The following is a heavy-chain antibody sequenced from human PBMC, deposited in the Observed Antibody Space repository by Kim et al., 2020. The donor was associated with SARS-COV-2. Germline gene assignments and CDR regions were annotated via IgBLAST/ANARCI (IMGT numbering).Heavy chain of an antibody. D-gene: IGHD3-9*01. CDR2: INSDESST. J-gene: IGHJ4*02. CDR3: ARAGILTGYYSFDF. V-gene: IGHV3-74*03. CDR1: GFTFSRYW. Sequence: GGSLRFSCAASGFTFSRYWMHWVRQAPGKGLVWVARINSDESSTTYADSVKGRFTISRDNAMNTLYLQMNSLRAEDTAVYFCARAGILTGYYSFDFWGQG.